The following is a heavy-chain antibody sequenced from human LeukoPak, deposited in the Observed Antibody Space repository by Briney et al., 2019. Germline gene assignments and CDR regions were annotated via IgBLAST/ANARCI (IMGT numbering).Heavy chain of an antibody. V-gene: IGHV3-48*03. Sequence: PGGSLRLSCAASGFTFSSYEMNWVRQAPGKGLEWVSYISSSGSTIYYADSVKGRFTISRDNAKNSLYLQMNSLRAEDTAVYYCAKDGEAAGTGHYYYYMDVWGKGTTVTVSS. CDR2: ISSSGSTI. CDR3: AKDGEAAGTGHYYYYMDV. D-gene: IGHD6-13*01. CDR1: GFTFSSYE. J-gene: IGHJ6*03.